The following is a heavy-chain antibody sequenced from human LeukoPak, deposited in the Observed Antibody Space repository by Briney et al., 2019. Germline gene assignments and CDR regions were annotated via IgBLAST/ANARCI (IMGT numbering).Heavy chain of an antibody. D-gene: IGHD6-13*01. CDR2: IYYSGST. Sequence: SETLSLTCTVSGGSISSYYWSWIRQPPGKGLEWIGYIYYSGSTNYNPSLKSRVTISVDTSKNQFSLKLSSVTAADTAVYYCARRVRGSSWYYFDYWGQGTLVTVFS. J-gene: IGHJ4*02. CDR3: ARRVRGSSWYYFDY. V-gene: IGHV4-59*08. CDR1: GGSISSYY.